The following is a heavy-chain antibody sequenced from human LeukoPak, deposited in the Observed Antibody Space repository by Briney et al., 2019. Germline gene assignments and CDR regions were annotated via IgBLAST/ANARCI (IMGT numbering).Heavy chain of an antibody. J-gene: IGHJ5*02. D-gene: IGHD2-2*02. V-gene: IGHV3-7*01. CDR1: GFNFGTHW. Sequence: GGSLRLPCAASGFNFGTHWMSWVRQAPGKGLEWVANINQDGSEKYYVDSVKGRFTISRDNAKNLLYLQMSSLRDEDTAVYYCNTESHHWGQGTLVTVSS. CDR2: INQDGSEK. CDR3: NTESHH.